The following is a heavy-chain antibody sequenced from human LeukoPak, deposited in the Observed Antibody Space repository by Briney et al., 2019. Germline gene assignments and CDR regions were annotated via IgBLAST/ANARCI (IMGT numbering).Heavy chain of an antibody. Sequence: GASVKVSCKASGYTFTGYYMHWVRQAPGQGLEWMGWINPNSGGTNYAQKFQGRVTMTRDTSISTAYMELSRLRSDDTAVYYCARDRKLVLRLVERGLHYWGQGTLVTVSS. J-gene: IGHJ4*02. CDR3: ARDRKLVLRLVERGLHY. V-gene: IGHV1-2*02. D-gene: IGHD6-6*01. CDR1: GYTFTGYY. CDR2: INPNSGGT.